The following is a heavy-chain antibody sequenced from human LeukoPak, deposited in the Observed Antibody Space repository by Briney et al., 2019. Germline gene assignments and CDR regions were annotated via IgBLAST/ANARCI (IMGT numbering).Heavy chain of an antibody. CDR1: GGSFSGYY. CDR3: ATTLSGIYYGMDV. Sequence: SETLSLTCAVYGGSFSGYYWSWIRQPPGKGLEWIGEINHSGSTNYNPSLKSRVTISVDTSKNQFSLKLSSVTAADTAVYYCATTLSGIYYGMDVWGKGTTVTVSS. D-gene: IGHD1-26*01. CDR2: INHSGST. V-gene: IGHV4-34*01. J-gene: IGHJ6*04.